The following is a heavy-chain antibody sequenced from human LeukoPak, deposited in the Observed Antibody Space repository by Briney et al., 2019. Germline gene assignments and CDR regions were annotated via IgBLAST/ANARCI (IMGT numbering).Heavy chain of an antibody. CDR1: VWSFSGYY. D-gene: IGHD3-10*01. CDR3: ARGYYGSGSHCCHMDV. J-gene: IGHJ6*03. V-gene: IGHV4-34*01. CDR2: INHSGST. Sequence: SETLSLTCAVYVWSFSGYYWSWIRQPPGKGLEWIGEINHSGSTNYNSSLRSRVTISVDTSKNQFSLKLSSVTAADTAVYYCARGYYGSGSHCCHMDVWGKGTTITVS.